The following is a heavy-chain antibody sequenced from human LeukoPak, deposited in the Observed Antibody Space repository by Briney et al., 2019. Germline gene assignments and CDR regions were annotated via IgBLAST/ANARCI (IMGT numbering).Heavy chain of an antibody. J-gene: IGHJ4*02. D-gene: IGHD1-26*01. CDR3: ARDGVGTTDYFGYFDF. CDR1: GFTFSTFS. CDR2: ISSSSNHM. Sequence: GGSLRLSCAASGFTFSTFSMSWVRQAPRKGLEWVSSISSSSNHMYYADSVKGRFTISRDNSKNTVFLQMDSLRAEDTAVYYCARDGVGTTDYFGYFDFWGQGALVTVSS. V-gene: IGHV3-21*01.